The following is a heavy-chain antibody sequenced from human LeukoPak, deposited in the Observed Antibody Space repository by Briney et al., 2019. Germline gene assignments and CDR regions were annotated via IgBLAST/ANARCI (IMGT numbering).Heavy chain of an antibody. CDR1: GGSISSSSYY. Sequence: PSETLSLTCTVSGGSISSSSYYWGWIRQPPGKGLEWIGSIYYSGSTYYNPSLKSRVTISVDTSKNQFSLKLSSVTAADTAVYYCARAWVVPAITLELYNWFDPWGQGTLVTVSS. V-gene: IGHV4-39*07. J-gene: IGHJ5*02. CDR2: IYYSGST. D-gene: IGHD2-2*01. CDR3: ARAWVVPAITLELYNWFDP.